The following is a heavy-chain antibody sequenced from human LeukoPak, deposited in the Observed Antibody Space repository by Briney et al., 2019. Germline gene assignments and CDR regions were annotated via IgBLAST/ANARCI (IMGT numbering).Heavy chain of an antibody. Sequence: SETLSLTCTVSGYSISSGYYWGWIRQPPGKGLEWIGSIYHSGSTYYNPSLKSRVTISVDTSKNQFSLKLSSVTAADTAVYYCAGQYSGSYYAFDIWGQGTMVTVSS. CDR3: AGQYSGSYYAFDI. V-gene: IGHV4-38-2*02. CDR2: IYHSGST. J-gene: IGHJ3*02. CDR1: GYSISSGYY. D-gene: IGHD1-26*01.